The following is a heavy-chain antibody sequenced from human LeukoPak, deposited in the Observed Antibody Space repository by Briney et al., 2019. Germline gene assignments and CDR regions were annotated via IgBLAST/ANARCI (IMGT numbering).Heavy chain of an antibody. CDR3: AGGGRSSSSWYGY. CDR1: GFTFSSYS. Sequence: PGGSLRLSCAASGFTFSSYSMNWVRQAPGKGLEWVSSISSSSSYICYADSVKGRFTISRDNAKNSLYLQMNSLRAEDTAVYYCAGGGRSSSSWYGYWGQGTLVTVSS. V-gene: IGHV3-21*01. CDR2: ISSSSSYI. J-gene: IGHJ4*02. D-gene: IGHD6-13*01.